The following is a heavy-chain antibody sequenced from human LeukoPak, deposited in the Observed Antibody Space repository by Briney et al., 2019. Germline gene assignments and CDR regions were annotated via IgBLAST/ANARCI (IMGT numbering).Heavy chain of an antibody. V-gene: IGHV5-51*01. D-gene: IGHD3-10*01. CDR1: GYSFTSYW. J-gene: IGHJ4*02. CDR3: ARLSGSGTYYSYYFDY. Sequence: GESLKISCKGSGYSFTSYWIGWVRQMPGKGLEWMGIIYPGDSDTRYSPSSQGQVTISADKSISTAYLQWSSLKASDTAMYYCARLSGSGTYYSYYFDYWGQGTLVTVSS. CDR2: IYPGDSDT.